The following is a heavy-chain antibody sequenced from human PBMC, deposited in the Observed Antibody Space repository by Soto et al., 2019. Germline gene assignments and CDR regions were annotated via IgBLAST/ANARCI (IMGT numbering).Heavy chain of an antibody. J-gene: IGHJ6*02. CDR3: GRQPGHCGSTTCFGYYSVDV. D-gene: IGHD2-2*01. Sequence: QLQLQESGPRLVKPSETLSLTCSVSGGSISSSSYSWGWIRQPPGKGLEWIGTIYYSGSTHYNPSLGGRVAISADTPNNHLPLRLSSVTAADTAVYYCGRQPGHCGSTTCFGYYSVDVWGQGTTVTFS. V-gene: IGHV4-39*01. CDR2: IYYSGST. CDR1: GGSISSSSYS.